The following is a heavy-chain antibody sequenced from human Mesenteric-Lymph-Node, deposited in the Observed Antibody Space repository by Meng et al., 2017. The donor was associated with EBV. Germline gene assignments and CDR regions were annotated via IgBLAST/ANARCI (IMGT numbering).Heavy chain of an antibody. CDR2: SEQCGST. V-gene: IGHV4-4*02. D-gene: IGHD2-21*02. CDR1: GGSISSSNW. J-gene: IGHJ4*02. Sequence: QGHLHESGPGLVKPYGTLAPTCAALGGSISSSNWWSWVRQPPGKGLEWIGESEQCGSTNDNPARKRRGTRAVDKATNKKHRKNNSVTAADTAVYYCSSIFKGDFYFDYWGQGTLVTVSS. CDR3: SSIFKGDFYFDY.